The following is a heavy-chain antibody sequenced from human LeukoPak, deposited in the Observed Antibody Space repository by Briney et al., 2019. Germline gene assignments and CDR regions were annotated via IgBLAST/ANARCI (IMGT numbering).Heavy chain of an antibody. CDR1: GLIFSNYW. CDR3: ARKTFYYDNTKGYFDF. V-gene: IGHV3-7*01. CDR2: IKPDGSEK. Sequence: GGSLRLSCAASGLIFSNYWMSWVRQTPGKGLEWVANIKPDGSEKFYVDSVKGRFTISRDNAKNSLFLQMDSLRADDTAMYFCARKTFYYDNTKGYFDFWGQGTLVSVSS. D-gene: IGHD3-22*01. J-gene: IGHJ4*02.